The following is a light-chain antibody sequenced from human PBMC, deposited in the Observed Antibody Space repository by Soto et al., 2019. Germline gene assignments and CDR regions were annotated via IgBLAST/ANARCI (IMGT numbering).Light chain of an antibody. V-gene: IGKV3-11*01. CDR2: DAS. J-gene: IGKJ1*01. Sequence: EIVLRQSPATLSLSPWERSTLCFRAIQSVSSYLAWYQQKPGQAPRLLIYDASNRATGIPARFSGSGSGTDFTLTISSLEPEDFAVYYCQQRSNWLRPWTFGQGTKVDIK. CDR3: QQRSNWLRPWT. CDR1: QSVSSY.